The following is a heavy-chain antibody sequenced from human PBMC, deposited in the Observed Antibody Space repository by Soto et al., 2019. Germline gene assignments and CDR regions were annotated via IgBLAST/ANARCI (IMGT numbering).Heavy chain of an antibody. CDR1: GFTFISYA. V-gene: IGHV3-23*01. Sequence: EVQLLESGGDLVQPGGSLRLSCAASGFTFISYAMNWVRHAPGKGLQWVSAISGGGDATFYADTVKGRFTISRDNSRNTVSLQLNSLGADDTAVYYCARKVPGSTTRQDYWYFDLWGRGTLVTVSS. D-gene: IGHD3-10*01. CDR2: ISGGGDAT. CDR3: ARKVPGSTTRQDYWYFDL. J-gene: IGHJ2*01.